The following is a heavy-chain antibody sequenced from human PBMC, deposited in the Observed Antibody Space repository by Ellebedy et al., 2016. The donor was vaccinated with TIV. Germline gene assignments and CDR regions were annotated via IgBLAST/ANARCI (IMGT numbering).Heavy chain of an antibody. CDR3: ARSHYDYGDYAVDY. CDR2: IIPILGTA. D-gene: IGHD4-17*01. CDR1: GYTFTSYG. V-gene: IGHV1-69*04. Sequence: AASVKVSCKASGYTFTSYGISWVRQAPGQGLEWMGRIIPILGTANYAQKFQGRVTITADKSTSTAYMELSSLRSEDTAVYYCARSHYDYGDYAVDYWGQGTLVTVSS. J-gene: IGHJ4*02.